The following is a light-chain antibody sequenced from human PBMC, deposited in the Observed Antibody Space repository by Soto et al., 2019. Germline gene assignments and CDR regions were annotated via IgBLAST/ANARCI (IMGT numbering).Light chain of an antibody. V-gene: IGLV2-14*01. J-gene: IGLJ2*01. CDR1: ISDVGAYNY. CDR2: EVT. CDR3: SSYTTSFSIV. Sequence: QSALTQPASVSGPPGQSITISCTGTISDVGAYNYVSWYQQHPGKAPKLMIYEVTNRPSGLSTRFSGSKSGNTASLTISGLQAEDEADYFCSSYTTSFSIVFGGGTKLTVL.